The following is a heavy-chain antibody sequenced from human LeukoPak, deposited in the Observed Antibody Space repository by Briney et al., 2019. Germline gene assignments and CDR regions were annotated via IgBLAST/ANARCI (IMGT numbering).Heavy chain of an antibody. V-gene: IGHV3-66*01. CDR1: GLTVSRYY. D-gene: IGHD3-16*01. CDR2: IADGGAT. J-gene: IGHJ4*02. Sequence: GESLRLSCAASGLTVSRYYMTWVRQAPGRGLDWVSVIADGGATNYADSVKARFTISRDNSTNTLSLQMNSRRAEDTAVYYCASSATTPGGFDYWGQGTLVTVSS. CDR3: ASSATTPGGFDY.